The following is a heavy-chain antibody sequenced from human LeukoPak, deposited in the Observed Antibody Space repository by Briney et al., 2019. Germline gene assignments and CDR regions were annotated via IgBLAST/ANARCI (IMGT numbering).Heavy chain of an antibody. CDR2: IKQDGSGK. J-gene: IGHJ4*02. CDR3: ARMNSVWGSFLDY. V-gene: IGHV3-7*01. CDR1: GFTFSSYW. D-gene: IGHD3-16*01. Sequence: GGSLRLSCAASGFTFSSYWMSWVRQAPGKGLEWVANIKQDGSGKYYVDSVKGRFTISRDNAKNSLYLQMNSLRAEDTAVYYCARMNSVWGSFLDYWGQGALVTVSS.